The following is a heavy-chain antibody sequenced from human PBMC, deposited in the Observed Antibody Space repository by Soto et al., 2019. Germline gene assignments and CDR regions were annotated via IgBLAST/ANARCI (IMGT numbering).Heavy chain of an antibody. CDR3: ARDLGGNSWYYFDY. D-gene: IGHD2-21*02. CDR1: GGSISSGNYY. CDR2: IYYSGST. V-gene: IGHV4-61*01. J-gene: IGHJ4*02. Sequence: SETLSLTCTVSGGSISSGNYYWSWIRQPPGKGLEWIGYIYYSGSTNYNPSLKSRVTISVDTSKNQFSLKLSSVTAADTAVYYCARDLGGNSWYYFDYWGQGTLVTVSS.